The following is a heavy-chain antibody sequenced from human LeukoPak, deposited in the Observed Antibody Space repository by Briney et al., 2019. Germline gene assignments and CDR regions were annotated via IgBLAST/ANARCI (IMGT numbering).Heavy chain of an antibody. CDR2: INWNGGST. Sequence: PGGSLRLSCAASGFTFSDYAMSWVRQAPGKGLEWVSGINWNGGSTGYADSVKGRFTISRDNAKNSLYLQMNSLRAEDTALYYCARDSSGYYSYWGQGTLVTVSS. D-gene: IGHD3-22*01. CDR1: GFTFSDYA. V-gene: IGHV3-20*04. J-gene: IGHJ4*02. CDR3: ARDSSGYYSY.